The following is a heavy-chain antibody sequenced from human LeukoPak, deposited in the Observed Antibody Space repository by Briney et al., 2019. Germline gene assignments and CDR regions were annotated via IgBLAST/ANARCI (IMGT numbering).Heavy chain of an antibody. D-gene: IGHD3-9*01. Sequence: PGGSLRLSCAASGFTFGNYAMSWVRQAPGKGLEWVSTISGSGGSTYYADSVRGRFTTSRDNSKNTLYLQMNSLRAEDTAIYYCAKTEYDILTAYDYWGQGTLVTVSS. CDR3: AKTEYDILTAYDY. V-gene: IGHV3-23*01. CDR2: ISGSGGST. J-gene: IGHJ4*02. CDR1: GFTFGNYA.